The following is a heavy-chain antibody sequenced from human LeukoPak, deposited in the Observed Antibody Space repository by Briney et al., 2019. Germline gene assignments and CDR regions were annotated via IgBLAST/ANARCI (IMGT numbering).Heavy chain of an antibody. J-gene: IGHJ4*02. CDR2: IKQDGSEK. CDR1: GFTFSNYW. CDR3: ARFSPGDYCDILTGFYNAYFDY. Sequence: GGSLRLSCAASGFTFSNYWMSWVRQAPGKGLEWVANIKQDGSEKYYVDSVKGRFSISRDNAKKLLYLQMNSLRAEDTAVYYCARFSPGDYCDILTGFYNAYFDYWGQGTLVTVSS. D-gene: IGHD3-9*01. V-gene: IGHV3-7*01.